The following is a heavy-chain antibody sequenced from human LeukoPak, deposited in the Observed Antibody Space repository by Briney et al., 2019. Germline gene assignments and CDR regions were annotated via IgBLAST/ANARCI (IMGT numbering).Heavy chain of an antibody. CDR2: ISYDGSNK. V-gene: IGHV3-30*04. D-gene: IGHD6-6*01. J-gene: IGHJ3*02. Sequence: GGSLRLSCAASGFTFSSYAMHWVRQAPGKGLEWVAVISYDGSNKYYADSVKGRFTISRDNSKNTLYLQMNSLRAEDTAVYYCARDQYSSSSVAFDIWGQGTMVTVSS. CDR3: ARDQYSSSSVAFDI. CDR1: GFTFSSYA.